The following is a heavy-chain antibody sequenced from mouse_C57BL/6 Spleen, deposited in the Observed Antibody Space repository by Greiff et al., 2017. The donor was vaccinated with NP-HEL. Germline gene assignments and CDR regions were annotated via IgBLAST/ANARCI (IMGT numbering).Heavy chain of an antibody. CDR3: ARSPDGYYDAWFAY. Sequence: VQLQQSDAELVKPGASVKISCKVSGYTFTDHTIHWMKQRPEQGLEWIGYIYPRDGSTKYNEKFKGKATLTAGKSSSTAYMQLNSLTSKDSAVYFWARSPDGYYDAWFAYWGQGTLVTVSA. CDR2: IYPRDGST. CDR1: GYTFTDHT. J-gene: IGHJ3*01. V-gene: IGHV1-78*01. D-gene: IGHD2-3*01.